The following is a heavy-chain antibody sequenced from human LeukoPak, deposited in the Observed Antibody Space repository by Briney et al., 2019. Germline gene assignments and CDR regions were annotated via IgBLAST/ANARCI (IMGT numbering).Heavy chain of an antibody. CDR1: GYIFTGYY. Sequence: ASVRVSCKASGYIFTGYYMHWVRQAPGQGLEWMGWINPNSGDTNYAQKFQGRVTMTRDTSISTAYMELSRLKSDDTAVYYCARVRYRLAETYIDYWGQGTLVTVSS. V-gene: IGHV1-2*02. CDR2: INPNSGDT. J-gene: IGHJ4*02. CDR3: ARVRYRLAETYIDY. D-gene: IGHD3-16*01.